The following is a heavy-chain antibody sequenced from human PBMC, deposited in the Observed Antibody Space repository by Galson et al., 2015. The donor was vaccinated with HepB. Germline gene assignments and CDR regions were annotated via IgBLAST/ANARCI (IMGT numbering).Heavy chain of an antibody. D-gene: IGHD6-19*01. CDR3: ARALSVAGPHGDY. CDR1: GFTFSSYG. J-gene: IGHJ4*02. CDR2: ISSSSSYI. Sequence: SLRLSCAASGFTFSSYGMSWVRQAPGKGLEWVSSISSSSSYIYYADSVKGRFTISRDNAKNPMYLQMNSLRAEDTAVYYCARALSVAGPHGDYWGQGTLVTVSS. V-gene: IGHV3-21*01.